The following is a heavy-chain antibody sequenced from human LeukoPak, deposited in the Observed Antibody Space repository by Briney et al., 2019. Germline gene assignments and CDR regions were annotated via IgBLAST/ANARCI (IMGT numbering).Heavy chain of an antibody. Sequence: GGSLRLSCAASGFTVSGTYMSWVRQAPGKGLEWVAVIYYAGTTYGYGCVKGRFTICRESSKKTLHLHMDRLRVDDTATYYCASGQGTLSYFYMDVWGEGGAVTV. CDR1: GFTVSGTY. V-gene: IGHV3-53*01. D-gene: IGHD3-10*01. J-gene: IGHJ6*03. CDR3: ASGQGTLSYFYMDV. CDR2: IYYAGTT.